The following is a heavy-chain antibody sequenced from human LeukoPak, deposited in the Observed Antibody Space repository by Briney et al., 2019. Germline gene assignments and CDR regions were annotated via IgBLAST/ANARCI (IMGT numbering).Heavy chain of an antibody. CDR1: GFTFSSYG. J-gene: IGHJ6*03. Sequence: GGSLRLSCAASGFTFSSYGMHWVRQAPRKGLEWVAFIRYDGSNKYYADSVKGRFPISRDNSKNTLYLQMNRLRAEDTAVYYCAKDRRSGSYSTGYYMDVWGKGTTVTSSS. CDR3: AKDRRSGSYSTGYYMDV. CDR2: IRYDGSNK. V-gene: IGHV3-30*02. D-gene: IGHD3-10*01.